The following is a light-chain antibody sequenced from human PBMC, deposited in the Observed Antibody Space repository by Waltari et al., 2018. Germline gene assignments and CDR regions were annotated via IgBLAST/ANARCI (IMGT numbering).Light chain of an antibody. CDR3: QQYNVWPLT. CDR2: SAS. J-gene: IGKJ4*01. CDR1: QSVSSN. V-gene: IGKV3-15*01. Sequence: DRVLTQSPATLSVSPGERATLSCRASQSVSSNLAWYQQKPGQAPRLLIYSASTRATGIPARFSGSASGTEFTLTISSLQSEDFAVYYCQQYNVWPLTFGGGTKVEIK.